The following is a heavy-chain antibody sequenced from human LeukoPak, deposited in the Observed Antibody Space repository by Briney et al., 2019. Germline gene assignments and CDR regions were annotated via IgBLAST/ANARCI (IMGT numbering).Heavy chain of an antibody. Sequence: ASVKVSCKASGYTFTSYDINWVRQATGQGLEWMGWMNPNSGNTGYAQKFQGRVTMTRNTSMSTAYMELSSLRSEDTAVYYCARIYMVRGVIRSSASFDYWGQGILVTVSS. CDR3: ARIYMVRGVIRSSASFDY. CDR2: MNPNSGNT. V-gene: IGHV1-8*01. J-gene: IGHJ4*02. D-gene: IGHD3-10*01. CDR1: GYTFTSYD.